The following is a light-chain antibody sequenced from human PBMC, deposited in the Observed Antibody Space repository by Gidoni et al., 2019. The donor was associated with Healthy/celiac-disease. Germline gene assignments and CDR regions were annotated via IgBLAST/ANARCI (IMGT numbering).Light chain of an antibody. J-gene: IGKJ2*04. CDR3: QQYNSPMCS. CDR2: TAS. V-gene: IGKV1-5*03. Sequence: EIEMTQSPSTLSASVGDRVTLTCRASQSVSSWLAWYQQKPGKAPKLLIYTASSLASGVPSRFSGSGSGTEFTLTILSLQPDDFATYYCQQYNSPMCSFGQGTKLEIK. CDR1: QSVSSW.